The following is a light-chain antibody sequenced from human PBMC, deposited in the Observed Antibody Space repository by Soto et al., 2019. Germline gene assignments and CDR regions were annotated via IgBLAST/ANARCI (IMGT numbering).Light chain of an antibody. CDR1: QSISSW. J-gene: IGKJ1*01. CDR3: HQYNSYWT. V-gene: IGKV1-5*01. Sequence: DIRITQWPSNLSASARDRVTITCRASQSISSWLAWYQQKPGKAPKLLIYDASSLESGVPSRFSGSGSGTEFTLTISSLQPDDFATYYCHQYNSYWTFGQGTKVDIK. CDR2: DAS.